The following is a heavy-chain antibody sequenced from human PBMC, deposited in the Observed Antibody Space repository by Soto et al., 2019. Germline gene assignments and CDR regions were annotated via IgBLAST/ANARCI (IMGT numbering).Heavy chain of an antibody. CDR1: GFTFGSHA. D-gene: IGHD3-10*01. J-gene: IGHJ4*02. CDR2: VSASGTT. Sequence: GGSLRLSCEASGFTFGSHAMTWVRQAPGKGLEWVSVVSASGTTYYADSVNGRFTVSRDNWKNTLYLQMSRLRAEDTAIYYCAKDRDYFACGGQGTLVTVSS. CDR3: AKDRDYFAC. V-gene: IGHV3-23*01.